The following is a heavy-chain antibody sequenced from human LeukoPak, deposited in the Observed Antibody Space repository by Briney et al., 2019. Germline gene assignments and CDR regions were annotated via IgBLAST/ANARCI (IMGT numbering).Heavy chain of an antibody. CDR1: GIPFVDAW. D-gene: IGHD4-11*01. Sequence: GGSLRLTCVLSGIPFVDAWMSWVRQAPGKGLEWVANMNEDGSEKNYVDSVKGRFTISRDNAQDSLYLQMNSLRAEDTAVYYCARDRGYSNFDYWGQGTLLTVSS. J-gene: IGHJ4*02. CDR3: ARDRGYSNFDY. V-gene: IGHV3-7*01. CDR2: MNEDGSEK.